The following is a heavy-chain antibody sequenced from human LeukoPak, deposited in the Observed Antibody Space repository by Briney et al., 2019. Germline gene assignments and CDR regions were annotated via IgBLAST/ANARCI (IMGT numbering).Heavy chain of an antibody. CDR2: IWYDESNK. D-gene: IGHD6-25*01. J-gene: IGHJ4*02. V-gene: IGHV3-33*01. Sequence: GGSLRLSCAASGFTFSNYGMHWVRQAPGKGLEWVAVIWYDESNKYYADSVKGRFTISRDNSKNTLYLQMNSLRAGDTAVYYCARDSSSGVRYFDYWGQGTLVTVSS. CDR1: GFTFSNYG. CDR3: ARDSSSGVRYFDY.